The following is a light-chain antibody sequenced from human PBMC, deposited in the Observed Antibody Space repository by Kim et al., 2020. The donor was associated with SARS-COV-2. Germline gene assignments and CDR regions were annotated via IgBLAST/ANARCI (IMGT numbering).Light chain of an antibody. J-gene: IGLJ2*01. V-gene: IGLV6-57*04. CDR3: QSFDDNNDVV. Sequence: FMLTQPHSVSESPGKTITISCTRSSGSFADYYVQWFQQRPGSAPTTVIYQDNRTPSGIPDRFSGSIDSSSKSASLTISGLETEDEADYFCQSFDDNNDVVFGGGTQLTVL. CDR1: SGSFADYY. CDR2: QDN.